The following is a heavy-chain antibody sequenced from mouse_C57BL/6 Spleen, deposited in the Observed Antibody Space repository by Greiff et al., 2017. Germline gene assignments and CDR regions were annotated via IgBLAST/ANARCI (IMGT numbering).Heavy chain of an antibody. D-gene: IGHD2-5*01. CDR2: SRNKANDYTT. CDR1: GFTFSDFY. Sequence: EVKVVESGGGLVQSGRSLRLSCATSGFTFSDFYMEWVRQAPGKGLEWIAASRNKANDYTTEYSASVKGRVIVSRDTSQSILYLQMNALRAEDTAIYYWARDATPDSNYDGGYMDDWGKGTTVTVSS. J-gene: IGHJ1*03. V-gene: IGHV7-1*01. CDR3: ARDATPDSNYDGGYMDD.